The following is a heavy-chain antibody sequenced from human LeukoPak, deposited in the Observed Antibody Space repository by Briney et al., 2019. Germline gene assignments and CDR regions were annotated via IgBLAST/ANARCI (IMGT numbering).Heavy chain of an antibody. V-gene: IGHV3-23*01. CDR3: AKGYYDYVWGSYYFDY. Sequence: GGSLRLSCAASGFTFSSYGMSWVRQAPGKGLEWVSAISGSGGRTYYADSVKGRFTISRDNSRDTLYLQMNSLRAEDTAVYYCAKGYYDYVWGSYYFDYWGQGTLVTGSS. J-gene: IGHJ4*02. CDR1: GFTFSSYG. CDR2: ISGSGGRT. D-gene: IGHD3-16*01.